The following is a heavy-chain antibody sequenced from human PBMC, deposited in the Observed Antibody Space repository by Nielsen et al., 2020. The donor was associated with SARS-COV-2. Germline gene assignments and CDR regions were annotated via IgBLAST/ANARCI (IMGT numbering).Heavy chain of an antibody. CDR1: GYTFTDYY. Sequence: ASVKVSCKASGYTFTDYYIHWVRHAPGQGLEWLGRTNPYSGGTNYAQKFQGTVTMTRDASISTVYMELTSDDTAVYYCARARATIFGLVMSYGMDVWGQGTTVAVSS. V-gene: IGHV1-2*06. CDR3: ARARATIFGLVMSYGMDV. D-gene: IGHD3/OR15-3a*01. J-gene: IGHJ6*02. CDR2: TNPYSGGT.